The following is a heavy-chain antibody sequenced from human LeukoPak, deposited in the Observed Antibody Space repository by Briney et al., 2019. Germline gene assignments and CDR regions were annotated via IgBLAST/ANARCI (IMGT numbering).Heavy chain of an antibody. CDR1: GGSFSGYY. J-gene: IGHJ3*02. CDR3: ARAQSGYDILTGSYIGAFDI. D-gene: IGHD3-9*01. V-gene: IGHV4-34*01. Sequence: SETLSLTCAVYGGSFSGYYWSWIRQPPGKGLEWIGEINHSGSTNYNPSLKSRVTISVDTSKNQFSLKLSSVTAADTAVYYCARAQSGYDILTGSYIGAFDIWGQGTMVTVSS. CDR2: INHSGST.